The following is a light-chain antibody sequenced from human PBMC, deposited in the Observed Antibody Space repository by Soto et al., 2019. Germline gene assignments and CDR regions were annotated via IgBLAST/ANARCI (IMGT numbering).Light chain of an antibody. CDR1: SSDVGSYNL. CDR3: CSYAGSSTEV. CDR2: EVS. J-gene: IGLJ1*01. Sequence: QSALTQPASVSGSPGQSITISCTGTSSDVGSYNLASWYQQHPGKAPKLMIYEVSKRPSGFSNRFSGSKSGNTASLTISGLQAEDEADYYCCSYAGSSTEVFGTGTKVTVL. V-gene: IGLV2-23*02.